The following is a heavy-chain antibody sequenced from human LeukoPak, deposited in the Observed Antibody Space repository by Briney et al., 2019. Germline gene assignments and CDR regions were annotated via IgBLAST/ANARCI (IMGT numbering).Heavy chain of an antibody. CDR2: IRYDGSNK. Sequence: GGSLRLSCAASGFTFSSYGMHWVRQAPGKGLEWVAFIRYDGSNKYYADSVKGRFTISRDNSKNTLYLQMNSLRAEDTAVYYCARGAEYDGSGSYYDGNWFDPWGQGTLVTVSS. J-gene: IGHJ5*02. CDR3: ARGAEYDGSGSYYDGNWFDP. CDR1: GFTFSSYG. V-gene: IGHV3-30*02. D-gene: IGHD3-10*01.